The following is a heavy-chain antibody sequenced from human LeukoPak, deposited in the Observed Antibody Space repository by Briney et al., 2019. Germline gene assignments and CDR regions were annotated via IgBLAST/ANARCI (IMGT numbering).Heavy chain of an antibody. D-gene: IGHD5/OR15-5a*01. CDR3: ARDVLR. CDR2: INTDGSSA. J-gene: IGHJ4*02. CDR1: GFTFSAYW. Sequence: GGSLRLSCAASGFTFSAYWMHWVRQAPGKGLVWVSHINTDGSSASYADSVKGRFTISRDNAKNTLYLQMNSLRPEDTAVYYCARDVLRRGQGILVTVSS. V-gene: IGHV3-74*01.